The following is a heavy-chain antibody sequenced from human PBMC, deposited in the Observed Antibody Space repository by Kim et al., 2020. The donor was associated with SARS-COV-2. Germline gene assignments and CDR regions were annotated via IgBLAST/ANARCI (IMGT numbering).Heavy chain of an antibody. Sequence: SVKVSCKASGGTFSSYAISWVRQAPGQGLEWMGGIIPIFGTANYAQKFQGRVTITADESTSTAYMELSSLRSEDTAVYYCARRDRKAVAGYYYYGMDVWGQGTTVTVSS. D-gene: IGHD6-19*01. CDR3: ARRDRKAVAGYYYYGMDV. CDR1: GGTFSSYA. J-gene: IGHJ6*02. CDR2: IIPIFGTA. V-gene: IGHV1-69*13.